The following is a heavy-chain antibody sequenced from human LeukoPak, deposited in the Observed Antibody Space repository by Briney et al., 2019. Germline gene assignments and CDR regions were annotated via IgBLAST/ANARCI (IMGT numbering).Heavy chain of an antibody. CDR3: ARVGIYCTNGVCSPIDFDI. CDR2: INHSGST. CDR1: GGSFSGYY. J-gene: IGHJ3*02. V-gene: IGHV4-34*01. Sequence: SETLSLTCAVYGGSFSGYYWSWIRQPPGKGLEWIGEINHSGSTNYNPSLKSRVTISVDTSKNQFSLKLSSVTAADTAVYYCARVGIYCTNGVCSPIDFDIWGQGTMVTVSS. D-gene: IGHD2-8*01.